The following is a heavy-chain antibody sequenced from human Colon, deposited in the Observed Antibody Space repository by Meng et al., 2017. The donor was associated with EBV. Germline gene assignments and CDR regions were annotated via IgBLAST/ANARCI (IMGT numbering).Heavy chain of an antibody. CDR3: ARASYGSGSPLGESWFDP. CDR2: IHSSGST. V-gene: IGHV4-31*03. Sequence: HVPLLESGQVLAKPSQPLSLTCTVSGGSISSGGYYGSWLRQHPEKGLEWIGYIHSSGSTYYNPSLRSRLTRSVDTSKTQFSLKLSSVTAADTAVYYCARASYGSGSPLGESWFDPWGQGTLVTVSS. J-gene: IGHJ5*02. CDR1: GGSISSGGYY. D-gene: IGHD3-10*01.